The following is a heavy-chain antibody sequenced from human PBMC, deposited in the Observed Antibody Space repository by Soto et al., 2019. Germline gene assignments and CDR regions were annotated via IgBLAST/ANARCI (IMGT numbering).Heavy chain of an antibody. CDR2: ISNDGRDK. Sequence: QVQLVESGGGVVQPGRSLRLSCAASGFTFSNYGMHWVRQAPGKGLEWVAAISNDGRDKYYGDSVKGRLTISRDNSKNTVYLQMNSLRADDTAVYYCAKDQGIAASHGIDWGQGTMVTVSS. D-gene: IGHD6-13*01. CDR3: AKDQGIAASHGID. CDR1: GFTFSNYG. V-gene: IGHV3-30*18. J-gene: IGHJ3*01.